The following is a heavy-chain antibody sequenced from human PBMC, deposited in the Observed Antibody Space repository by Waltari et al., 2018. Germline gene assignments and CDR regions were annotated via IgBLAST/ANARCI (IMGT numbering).Heavy chain of an antibody. V-gene: IGHV3-21*01. CDR3: ARDVVAVAGTHSDADY. CDR2: ISSSSSYI. Sequence: EVQLVESGGGLVQPGGSLRLSCAASGFTFSSYSMNWVRQAPGKGLEWVSSISSSSSYIYYADSVKGRFTISRDNAKNSLYLQMNSLRAEDTAVYYCARDVVAVAGTHSDADYWGQGTLVTVSS. CDR1: GFTFSSYS. J-gene: IGHJ4*02. D-gene: IGHD6-19*01.